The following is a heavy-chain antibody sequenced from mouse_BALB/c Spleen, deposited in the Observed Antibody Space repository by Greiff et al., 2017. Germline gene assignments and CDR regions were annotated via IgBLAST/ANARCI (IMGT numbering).Heavy chain of an antibody. Sequence: VQLQQSGPELVKPGASVKISCKASGYSFTGYFMNWVKQSHGKSLEWIGRINPYNGDTFYNQKFKGKATLTVDKSSSTAHMELLSLTSEDSAVYYCGREGYYGSSTGTGAMDYWGQGTSVTVSS. V-gene: IGHV1-37*01. D-gene: IGHD1-1*01. CDR3: GREGYYGSSTGTGAMDY. CDR2: INPYNGDT. J-gene: IGHJ4*01. CDR1: GYSFTGYF.